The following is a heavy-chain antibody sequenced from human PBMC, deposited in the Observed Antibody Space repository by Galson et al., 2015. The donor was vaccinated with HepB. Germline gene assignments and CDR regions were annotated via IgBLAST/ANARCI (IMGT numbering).Heavy chain of an antibody. J-gene: IGHJ4*02. Sequence: SETLSLTCAVYGGSFSGYYWSWIRQPPGKGLEWIGEINHSGSTNYNPSLKSRVTISVDTSKNQFSLKLSSVTAADTAVYCCADSSGYYYGSLGWGQGTLVTVSS. CDR3: ADSSGYYYGSLG. D-gene: IGHD3-22*01. CDR1: GGSFSGYY. CDR2: INHSGST. V-gene: IGHV4-34*01.